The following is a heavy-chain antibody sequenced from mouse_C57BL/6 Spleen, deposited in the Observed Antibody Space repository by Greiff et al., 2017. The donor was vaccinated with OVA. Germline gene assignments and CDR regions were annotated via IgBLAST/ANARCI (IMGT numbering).Heavy chain of an antibody. Sequence: QVTLKESGPGLVSPSQILSITCTVSGFSLTSYAISWVRQPPGKGLEWLGVIWTGGGTNYNSALKSRLSISKDNSKSQVFLKMNSLQTDDTARYYCARNLYDYDGGFAYWGQGTLVTVSA. V-gene: IGHV2-9-1*01. CDR2: IWTGGGT. CDR1: GFSLTSYA. CDR3: ARNLYDYDGGFAY. J-gene: IGHJ3*01. D-gene: IGHD2-4*01.